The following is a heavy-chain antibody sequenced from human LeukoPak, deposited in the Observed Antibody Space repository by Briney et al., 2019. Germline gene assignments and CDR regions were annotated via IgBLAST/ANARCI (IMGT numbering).Heavy chain of an antibody. CDR3: ARPTGWGAHQVSYGMDV. CDR1: GFAFSSYA. V-gene: IGHV3-30-3*01. D-gene: IGHD1-26*01. Sequence: GGSLRLSCAASGFAFSSYAMHWVRQAPGKGLEWVAVISYDGSNNYYADSVKGRFTISRDNSKNTLYLQMNSLRVEGTAVYYCARPTGWGAHQVSYGMDVWGQGTTVTVSS. CDR2: ISYDGSNN. J-gene: IGHJ6*02.